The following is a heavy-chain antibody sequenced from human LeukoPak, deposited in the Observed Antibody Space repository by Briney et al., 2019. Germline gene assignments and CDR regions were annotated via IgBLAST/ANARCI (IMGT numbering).Heavy chain of an antibody. CDR2: ISGSGGST. CDR1: GFTFSSYV. CDR3: ARNENSGWGYFDY. J-gene: IGHJ4*02. D-gene: IGHD5-12*01. V-gene: IGHV3-23*01. Sequence: GGSLRLSCAASGFTFSSYVMSWVRQAPGKGLEWVSGISGSGGSTFYVGSVKGRFTISRDNSKDTLYLQMNSLRAEDAAVYYCARNENSGWGYFDYWGQGTLVTVSS.